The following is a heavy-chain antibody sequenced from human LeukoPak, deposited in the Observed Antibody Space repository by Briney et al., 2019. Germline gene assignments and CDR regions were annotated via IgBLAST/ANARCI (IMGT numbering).Heavy chain of an antibody. CDR1: GFTFSSYG. CDR2: ISYDGSNK. CDR3: VKENVDNYFDY. D-gene: IGHD3/OR15-3a*01. V-gene: IGHV3-30*18. Sequence: GGSLRLSCAASGFTFSSYGMHWVRQAPGKGLEWVAVISYDGSNKYYADSVKGRFTISRDNSKNTLYLQMNSLRAEDTAVYYCVKENVDNYFDYWGQGTLVTVSS. J-gene: IGHJ4*02.